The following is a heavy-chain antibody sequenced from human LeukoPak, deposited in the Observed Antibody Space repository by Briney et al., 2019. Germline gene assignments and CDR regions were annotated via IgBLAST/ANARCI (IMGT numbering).Heavy chain of an antibody. Sequence: SGPTLVNPTQTLTLTCTLSDFSLSTPGMDVVWIRQPPGKALVWLTILYYRDDKRYSPSLRSRLTMTRDTSKNQVVLAMTNMDPVDTATYYCAHLVVTIDWRSYFDYWGQGALVTVSS. CDR3: AHLVVTIDWRSYFDY. CDR2: LYYRDDK. J-gene: IGHJ4*02. V-gene: IGHV2-5*01. D-gene: IGHD3-9*01. CDR1: DFSLSTPGMD.